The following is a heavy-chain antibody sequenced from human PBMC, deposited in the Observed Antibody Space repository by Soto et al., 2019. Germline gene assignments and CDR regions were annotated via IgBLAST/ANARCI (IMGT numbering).Heavy chain of an antibody. D-gene: IGHD2-21*01. CDR3: ARERAQFALDV. J-gene: IGHJ6*02. CDR2: IYYSGST. Sequence: QPPGKGLEWIGHIYYSGSTYYNSSLKSRVTINPDTSKNHFSLQLNSVTPDDTAVYYSARERAQFALDVWGQGTTVTV. V-gene: IGHV4-30-4*01.